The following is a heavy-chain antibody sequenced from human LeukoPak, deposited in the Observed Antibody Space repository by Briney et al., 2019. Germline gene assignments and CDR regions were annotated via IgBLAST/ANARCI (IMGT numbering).Heavy chain of an antibody. J-gene: IGHJ4*02. D-gene: IGHD6-19*01. V-gene: IGHV1-8*01. CDR1: GYTFTSCD. CDR2: MNPNSGNT. CDR3: TRGSSGRRDN. Sequence: EASVKVSCKASGYTFTSCDINWVRQATGQELEWMGWMNPNSGNTGYGQSFQGRITMTRDISIGTAYMELSNLTSEDTAIYYCTRGSSGRRDNWGQGTLVTVSA.